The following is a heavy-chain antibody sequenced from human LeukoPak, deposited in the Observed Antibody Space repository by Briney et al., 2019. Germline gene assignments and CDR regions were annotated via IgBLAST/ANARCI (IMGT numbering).Heavy chain of an antibody. V-gene: IGHV1-69*13. Sequence: VASVKVSCKASGGTFSSYAISWVRQAPGQGLEWMGGIIPIFGTANYAQKFRGRVTITADESTSTAYMELSSLRSEDTAVYYCARDGVPHSRYYGMDVWGKGTTVTVSS. D-gene: IGHD3-3*01. CDR2: IIPIFGTA. J-gene: IGHJ6*04. CDR3: ARDGVPHSRYYGMDV. CDR1: GGTFSSYA.